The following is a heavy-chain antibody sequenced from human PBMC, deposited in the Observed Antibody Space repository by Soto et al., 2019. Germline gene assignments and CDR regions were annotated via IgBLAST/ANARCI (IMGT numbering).Heavy chain of an antibody. CDR1: GYTFTSYA. D-gene: IGHD6-19*01. CDR3: ARDSSSGWYSTGFPDY. CDR2: INAGNGNT. V-gene: IGHV1-3*01. J-gene: IGHJ4*02. Sequence: ASVKVSCKASGYTFTSYAMHWVRQAPGQRLEWMGWINAGNGNTKYSQKFQGRVTITRDTSASTVYMELSSLRSEDTAVYYCARDSSSGWYSTGFPDYWGQGTLVTVSS.